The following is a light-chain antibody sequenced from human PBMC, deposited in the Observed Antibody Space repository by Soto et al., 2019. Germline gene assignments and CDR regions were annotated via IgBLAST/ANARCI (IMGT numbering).Light chain of an antibody. CDR2: GAS. J-gene: IGKJ1*01. Sequence: EIVMTQSAAILSVSPGERATLSCRASQSVSSNLAWYQQKPGQAPRLLIYGASTRATGSPARFSGSGSGTEFTLTLSSLQSEDFAVYYCQQYNNWGTFGQGTKVDIK. CDR1: QSVSSN. V-gene: IGKV3-15*01. CDR3: QQYNNWGT.